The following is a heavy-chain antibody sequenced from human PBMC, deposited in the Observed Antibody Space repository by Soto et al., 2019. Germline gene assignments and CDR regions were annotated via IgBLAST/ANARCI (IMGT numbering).Heavy chain of an antibody. CDR3: ASTPGGVLRFLEWSRTHYFDY. D-gene: IGHD3-3*01. V-gene: IGHV3-23*01. J-gene: IGHJ4*02. CDR2: ISGSGGST. Sequence: LRLSCAASGFTFSSYAMSWVRQAPGQGLEWVSAISGSGGSTYYADSVKGRFTISRDNSKNTLYLQMNSLRAEDTAVYYCASTPGGVLRFLEWSRTHYFDYWGQGTLVTVSS. CDR1: GFTFSSYA.